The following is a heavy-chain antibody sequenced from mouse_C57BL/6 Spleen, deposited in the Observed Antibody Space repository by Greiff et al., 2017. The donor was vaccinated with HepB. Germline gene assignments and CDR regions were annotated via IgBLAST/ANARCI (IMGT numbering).Heavy chain of an antibody. CDR3: ARSEEDLLGMDY. CDR2: IHPNSGST. D-gene: IGHD2-1*01. J-gene: IGHJ4*01. Sequence: VQLQQPGAELVKPGASVKLSCKASGYTFTSYWMHWVKQRPGQGLEWIGMIHPNSGSTNYNEKFKSKATLTVDKSSSTAYMQLSSLTSEDSAVYYCARSEEDLLGMDYWGQGTSVTVSS. CDR1: GYTFTSYW. V-gene: IGHV1-64*01.